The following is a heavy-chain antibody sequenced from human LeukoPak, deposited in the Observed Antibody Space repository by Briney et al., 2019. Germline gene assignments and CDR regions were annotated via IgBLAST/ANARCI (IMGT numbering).Heavy chain of an antibody. CDR3: AKEAAAGYFDY. J-gene: IGHJ4*02. CDR2: ISCNSGSI. Sequence: PGRSLRLSCAASGFTFDDYAMHWVRQAPGKGLEWVSGISCNSGSIGYADSVKGRFTISRDNAKNSLYLQMNSLRAEDTALYYCAKEAAAGYFDYWGQGTLVTVSS. D-gene: IGHD6-13*01. V-gene: IGHV3-9*01. CDR1: GFTFDDYA.